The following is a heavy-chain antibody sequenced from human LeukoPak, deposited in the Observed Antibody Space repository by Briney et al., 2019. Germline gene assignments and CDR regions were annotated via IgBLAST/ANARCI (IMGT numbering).Heavy chain of an antibody. CDR1: GYTFTGYY. D-gene: IGHD4-11*01. CDR3: ATSAGDYRAGHYYYMGV. CDR2: INPNTAGT. J-gene: IGHJ6*03. Sequence: SSVKVSCKASGYTFTGYYFHWVRQAPGQGLEWMGWINPNTAGTTYAQKFLGRVTLTWDTSISTAYMELNRLTSDDTAVYYCATSAGDYRAGHYYYMGVWGKGTSVTVSS. V-gene: IGHV1-2*02.